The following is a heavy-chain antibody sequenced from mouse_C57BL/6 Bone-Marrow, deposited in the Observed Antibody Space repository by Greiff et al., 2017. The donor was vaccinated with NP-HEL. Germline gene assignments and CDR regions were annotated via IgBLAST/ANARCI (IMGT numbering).Heavy chain of an antibody. J-gene: IGHJ2*01. D-gene: IGHD1-1*01. V-gene: IGHV1-26*01. Sequence: VQLQQSGPELVKPGASVKISCKASGYTFTDYYMNWVKQSHGKSLEWIGDINPNNGGTSYNQKFKGKATLTVDKSSSTAYMELRSLTSEDSAVYYCARKGTTGYWGQGTTLTVSS. CDR1: GYTFTDYY. CDR2: INPNNGGT. CDR3: ARKGTTGY.